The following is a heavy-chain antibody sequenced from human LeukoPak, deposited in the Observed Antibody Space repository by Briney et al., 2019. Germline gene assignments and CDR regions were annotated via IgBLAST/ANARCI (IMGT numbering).Heavy chain of an antibody. CDR1: GGSFSGYY. J-gene: IGHJ4*02. Sequence: SETLSLTCAVYGGSFSGYYWSWIRQPPGKGLEWIGEINHSGSTNYNPSLKSRVTVSVDTSKNQFSLKLNSVTAADTAVYYRAGGTSGDFYYFDYWGQGTLVTVSS. CDR2: INHSGST. D-gene: IGHD4-17*01. CDR3: AGGTSGDFYYFDY. V-gene: IGHV4-34*01.